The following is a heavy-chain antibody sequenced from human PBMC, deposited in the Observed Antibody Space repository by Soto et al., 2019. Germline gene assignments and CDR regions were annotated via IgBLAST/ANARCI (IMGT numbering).Heavy chain of an antibody. CDR2: IYYSGST. CDR3: ARAAFNCISTSCFLYYYYGMDV. V-gene: IGHV4-61*01. CDR1: GGSVSSGSYY. J-gene: IGHJ6*02. D-gene: IGHD2-2*01. Sequence: SETLSLTCTVSGGSVSSGSYYWSWIRQPPGKGLEWIGYIYYSGSTNYNPSLKSRVTISVDTSKNQFSLKLSSVTAADTAVYYCARAAFNCISTSCFLYYYYGMDVWGQGTTVTVS.